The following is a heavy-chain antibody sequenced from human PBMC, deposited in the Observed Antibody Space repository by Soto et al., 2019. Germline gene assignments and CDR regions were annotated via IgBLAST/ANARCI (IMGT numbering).Heavy chain of an antibody. J-gene: IGHJ4*02. CDR3: AASESYHKAAY. CDR1: GFSFGVYW. V-gene: IGHV3-7*03. Sequence: GGSLRLSCGASGFSFGVYWMSWVRQAPGKGLEWLATIKWDASEKKYVDSVKGRFTISRDNSKHTLFLLMNSLRADDAAVYYCAASESYHKAAYWGQGTLVTVSS. CDR2: IKWDASEK. D-gene: IGHD3-10*01.